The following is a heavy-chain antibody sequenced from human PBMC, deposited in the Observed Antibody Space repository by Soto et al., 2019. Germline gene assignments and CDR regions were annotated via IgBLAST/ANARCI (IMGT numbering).Heavy chain of an antibody. V-gene: IGHV3-23*01. CDR2: ISGSGGNT. CDR1: GFTFSSYA. J-gene: IGHJ4*02. D-gene: IGHD2-15*01. Sequence: EVQLLESGGGLVQPGGSMRLSCAASGFTFSSYAMSWVRQAPGKGLEWVSAISGSGGNTYYADSVKGRFTISRDNSKNTLYLQVNNLRAEDTALYYCAKVPNSGADSEGPRGGVLAEKNYFDYWGQRTLVAVSS. CDR3: AKVPNSGADSEGPRGGVLAEKNYFDY.